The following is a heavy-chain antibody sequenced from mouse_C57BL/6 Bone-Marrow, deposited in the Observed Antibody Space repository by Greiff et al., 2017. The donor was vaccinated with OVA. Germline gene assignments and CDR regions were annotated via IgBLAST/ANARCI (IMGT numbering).Heavy chain of an antibody. CDR1: GFPFSDYY. V-gene: IGHV5-16*01. CDR2: INYDGSST. Sequence: EVKLVESEGGLVQPGSSMKLSCTASGFPFSDYYMAWVRQVPEKGLEWVANINYDGSSTYYLDSLKSRFIISRDNAKNILYLQMSSLKSEDTATYYCARDGLGLDYWGQGTTLTVSS. CDR3: ARDGLGLDY. J-gene: IGHJ2*01. D-gene: IGHD3-1*01.